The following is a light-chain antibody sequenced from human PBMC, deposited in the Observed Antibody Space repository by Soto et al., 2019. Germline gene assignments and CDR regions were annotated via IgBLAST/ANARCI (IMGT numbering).Light chain of an antibody. J-gene: IGLJ1*01. CDR3: CSYTSRTTLG. CDR1: SSDVGGYNY. CDR2: EVT. Sequence: QSVLTQPASVSGSPGQSITVSCTGTSSDVGGYNYVSWYQQHPGKAPKHMIYEVTNRPSGVSDRFSGSKSGSTASLTISGLQAEDEADYYCCSYTSRTTLGFGTGTRSPS. V-gene: IGLV2-14*01.